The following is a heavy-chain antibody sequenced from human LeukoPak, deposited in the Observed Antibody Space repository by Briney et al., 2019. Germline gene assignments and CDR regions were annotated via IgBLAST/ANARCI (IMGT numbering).Heavy chain of an antibody. J-gene: IGHJ4*02. CDR2: IIPIFGTA. CDR1: GGTLSSYA. Sequence: ASVKVSCKASGGTLSSYAISWVRQAPGQGLEWMGGIIPIFGTANYAQKFQGRVTITADESTSTAYMELSSLRSEDTAVYYCARGEWGIAAAAIGHFDYWGQGTLVTVSS. V-gene: IGHV1-69*01. CDR3: ARGEWGIAAAAIGHFDY. D-gene: IGHD6-13*01.